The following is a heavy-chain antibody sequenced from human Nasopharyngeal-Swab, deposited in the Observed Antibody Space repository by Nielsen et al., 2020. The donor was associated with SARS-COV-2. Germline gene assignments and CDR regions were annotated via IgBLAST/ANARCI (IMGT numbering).Heavy chain of an antibody. CDR2: IYYSGST. CDR1: GGSISSSSYY. J-gene: IGHJ6*03. Sequence: SETLSLTCTVSGGSISSSSYYWGWIRQPPGEGLEWIGSIYYSGSTYYNPSLKSRVTISVDTSKNQFSLKLSSVTAADTAVYYCAREVVVAAAGTLYYYYYYMDVWGKGTTVTVSS. CDR3: AREVVVAAAGTLYYYYYYMDV. V-gene: IGHV4-39*07. D-gene: IGHD6-13*01.